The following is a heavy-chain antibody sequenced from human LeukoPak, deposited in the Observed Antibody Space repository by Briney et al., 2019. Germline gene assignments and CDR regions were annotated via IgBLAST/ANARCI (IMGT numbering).Heavy chain of an antibody. Sequence: SETLSLTCTVSGGSISGHYWSWIRQPAGKGLEWIGRMYITGRRDYNPSLKSRVTISVDTSKNQFSLKLSSVTAADTAVYYCARPRPVGAFDIWGQGTMVTVSS. CDR1: GGSISGHY. CDR3: ARPRPVGAFDI. CDR2: MYITGRR. V-gene: IGHV4-4*07. J-gene: IGHJ3*02.